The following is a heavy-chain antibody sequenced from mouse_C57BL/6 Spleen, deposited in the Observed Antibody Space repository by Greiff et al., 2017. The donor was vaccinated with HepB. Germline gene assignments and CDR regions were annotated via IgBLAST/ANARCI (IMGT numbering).Heavy chain of an antibody. CDR3: ARGSHYYAMDD. CDR2: IDPSDSET. J-gene: IGHJ4*01. V-gene: IGHV1-52*01. Sequence: QVQLQQPGAELVRPGSSVKLSCKASGYTFTSYWMHWVKQRPIQGLEWIGNIDPSDSETHYNQKFKDKATLTVDKSSRTAYMKLSSLTSEDSAVYYCARGSHYYAMDDWGQGTSVTVSS. CDR1: GYTFTSYW.